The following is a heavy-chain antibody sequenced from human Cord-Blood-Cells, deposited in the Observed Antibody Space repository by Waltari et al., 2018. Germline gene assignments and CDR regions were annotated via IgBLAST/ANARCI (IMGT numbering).Heavy chain of an antibody. CDR1: GGSFSGYY. CDR3: ARGQRLGMGEVY. V-gene: IGHV4-34*01. CDR2: INHSGST. D-gene: IGHD3-16*01. Sequence: QVQLQQWGAGLLKPSETLSLTCAVYGGSFSGYYWSWIRQPPGKGLEWIGEINHSGSTNYNPSLKSRVTISVDTSKSQFSLKLSSVTAADTAVYYCARGQRLGMGEVYWGQGTLVTVSS. J-gene: IGHJ4*02.